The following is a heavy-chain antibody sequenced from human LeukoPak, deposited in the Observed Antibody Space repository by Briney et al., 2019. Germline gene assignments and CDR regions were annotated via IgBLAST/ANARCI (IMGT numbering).Heavy chain of an antibody. J-gene: IGHJ4*02. V-gene: IGHV4-34*01. CDR3: ARWYSSGRKTTYFDY. CDR2: INHSGST. D-gene: IGHD6-19*01. Sequence: PSETLSLTCTVYGGSFSGYYWSWIRQPPGKGLEWIGEINHSGSTNYNPSLKSRATISVDTSKNQFSLKLSSVTAADTAVYYCARWYSSGRKTTYFDYWGQGTLVTVSS. CDR1: GGSFSGYY.